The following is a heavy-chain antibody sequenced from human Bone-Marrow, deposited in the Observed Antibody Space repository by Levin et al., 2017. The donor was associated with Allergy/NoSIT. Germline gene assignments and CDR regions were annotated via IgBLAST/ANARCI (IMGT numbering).Heavy chain of an antibody. CDR3: ASWGYCSGGSCQSMYYFDY. V-gene: IGHV1-2*02. CDR1: GYTFTGYY. J-gene: IGHJ4*02. Sequence: ESLKISCKASGYTFTGYYMHWVRQAPGQGLEWMGWINPNSCGTNYAQKFQGRVTMTRDTSISTAYMELSRLRSDDTAVYYCASWGYCSGGSCQSMYYFDYWGQGTLVTVSA. CDR2: INPNSCGT. D-gene: IGHD2-15*01.